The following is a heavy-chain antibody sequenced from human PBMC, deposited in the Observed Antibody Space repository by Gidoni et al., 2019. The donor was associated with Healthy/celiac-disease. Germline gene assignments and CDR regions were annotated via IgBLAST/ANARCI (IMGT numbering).Heavy chain of an antibody. V-gene: IGHV1-8*01. CDR1: GYTFTSYD. Sequence: QVQLVQSGAEVKKPGASVKVSCKASGYTFTSYDINWVRQATGQGLEWMGWMNPNSGNTGYAQKFQGRVTMTRNTSISTAYMELSSLRSEDTAVYYCARGGVTYYYGSGSPPTRIWFDPWGQGTLVTVSS. CDR3: ARGGVTYYYGSGSPPTRIWFDP. D-gene: IGHD3-10*01. CDR2: MNPNSGNT. J-gene: IGHJ5*02.